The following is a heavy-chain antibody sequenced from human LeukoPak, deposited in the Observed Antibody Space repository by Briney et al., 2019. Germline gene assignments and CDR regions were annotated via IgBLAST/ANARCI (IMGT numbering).Heavy chain of an antibody. J-gene: IGHJ4*02. CDR3: AKYYYYDSTVYSNYFDS. Sequence: GGSLRLSCAASGFTFSIYDMSWVRQAPGQGLEWVSAISGSGASTYYAESVKGRFTISRDNSKNTLYLQMNSLRAEDTAVYYCAKYYYYDSTVYSNYFDSWGQGTLVTVSS. V-gene: IGHV3-23*01. CDR2: ISGSGAST. CDR1: GFTFSIYD. D-gene: IGHD3-22*01.